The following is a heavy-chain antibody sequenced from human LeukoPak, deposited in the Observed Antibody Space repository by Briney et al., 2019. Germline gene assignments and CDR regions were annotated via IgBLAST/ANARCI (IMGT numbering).Heavy chain of an antibody. Sequence: SGGSLRLSCAASGFTFSSYWMRWVRQDPRKGLVWVSRINGDGRNINYADSVRGRFTISRDNAKNTLYLQMNTLRVEDTAVYYCTRDLMDYDVSTGLHHYYMDVWGQGTTVTVSS. CDR1: GFTFSSYW. CDR3: TRDLMDYDVSTGLHHYYMDV. V-gene: IGHV3-74*01. J-gene: IGHJ6*02. CDR2: INGDGRNI. D-gene: IGHD3-9*01.